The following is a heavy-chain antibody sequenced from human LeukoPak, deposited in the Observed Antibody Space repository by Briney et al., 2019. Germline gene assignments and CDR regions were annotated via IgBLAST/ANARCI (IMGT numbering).Heavy chain of an antibody. CDR1: GFTVSSNY. Sequence: GGSLRLSCAASGFTVSSNYMSWVRQAPGEGLEWVSVIYSGGSTYYADSVKGRFTISRDNSKNTLYLQMNSLRAEDTAVYYCTRDRDYPQDQFDYWGQGTLVTVSS. CDR3: TRDRDYPQDQFDY. V-gene: IGHV3-53*01. J-gene: IGHJ4*02. CDR2: IYSGGST. D-gene: IGHD4-17*01.